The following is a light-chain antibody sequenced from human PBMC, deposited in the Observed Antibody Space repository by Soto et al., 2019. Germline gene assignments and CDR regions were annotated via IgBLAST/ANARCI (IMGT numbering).Light chain of an antibody. J-gene: IGKJ5*01. Sequence: EIVMTQSPATLSVPPGERATLSCRASQSVSTNFAWYQHKPGQAPRLLIYDASNRATGIPARFSGSGSGTDFTLTISSLEPEDFAVYYCQQRSNWITFGQGTRLEIK. CDR3: QQRSNWIT. CDR2: DAS. V-gene: IGKV3-11*01. CDR1: QSVSTN.